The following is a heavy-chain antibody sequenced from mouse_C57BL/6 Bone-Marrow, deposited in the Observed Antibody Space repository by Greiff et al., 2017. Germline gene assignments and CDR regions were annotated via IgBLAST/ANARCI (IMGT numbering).Heavy chain of an antibody. CDR3: ARGGRFIYGSSGGFAY. CDR1: GFSLTSYG. V-gene: IGHV2-2*01. CDR2: IWSGGST. D-gene: IGHD1-1*01. J-gene: IGHJ3*01. Sequence: VQLQQSGPSLVQPSQSLSITCTVSGFSLTSYGVHWVRQSPGKGLEWLGVIWSGGSTDYNAAFISRLSISKDNSKSQVFFKMNSLQADDTAIYYCARGGRFIYGSSGGFAYWGQGTLVTVSA.